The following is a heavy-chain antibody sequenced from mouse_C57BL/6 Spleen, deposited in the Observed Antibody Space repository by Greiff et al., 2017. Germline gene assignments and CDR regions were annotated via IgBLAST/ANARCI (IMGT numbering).Heavy chain of an antibody. Sequence: EVQGVESGGDLVKPGGSLKLSCAASGFTFSSYGMSWVRQTPDKRLEWVATISSGGSYTYYPDSVKGRFTISRDNAKNTLYLQMSSLKSEDTAMYYCASLCDYYEESAMDYWGQGTSVTVSS. CDR3: ASLCDYYEESAMDY. J-gene: IGHJ4*01. D-gene: IGHD1-1*01. CDR1: GFTFSSYG. V-gene: IGHV5-6*01. CDR2: ISSGGSYT.